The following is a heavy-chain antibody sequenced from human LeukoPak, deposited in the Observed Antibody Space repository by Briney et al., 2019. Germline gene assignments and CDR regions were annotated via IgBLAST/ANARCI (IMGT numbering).Heavy chain of an antibody. V-gene: IGHV3-48*01. J-gene: IGHJ4*02. Sequence: GGSLRLSCAASGFTFSSYSMNWVRQAPGKGLEWVSYISSSSSTIYYADSVKGRFTISRDNAKNSLYLQMNSLRAEDTAVYYCARVRIAAAGTLVGFDYWGQGTLVTVSS. CDR1: GFTFSSYS. CDR2: ISSSSSTI. CDR3: ARVRIAAAGTLVGFDY. D-gene: IGHD6-13*01.